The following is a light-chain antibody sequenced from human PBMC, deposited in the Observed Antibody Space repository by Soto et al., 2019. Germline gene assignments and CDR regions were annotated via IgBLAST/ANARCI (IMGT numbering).Light chain of an antibody. Sequence: DIPMTQSPSTLSASVGDGVTITCRASQSIGSCLAWYQQKPGKAPKLLIYKATNLQSGVPSRFSGSGSGTDVSLTISSLQPVDSATYFCQQYNDFQYTFGPGTKLEI. CDR3: QQYNDFQYT. J-gene: IGKJ2*01. CDR2: KAT. V-gene: IGKV1-5*03. CDR1: QSIGSC.